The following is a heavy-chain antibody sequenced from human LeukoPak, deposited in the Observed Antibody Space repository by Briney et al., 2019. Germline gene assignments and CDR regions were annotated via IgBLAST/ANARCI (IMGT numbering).Heavy chain of an antibody. CDR2: IKEDGSEK. V-gene: IGHV3-7*04. D-gene: IGHD2-15*01. CDR1: GFTFSHYW. CDR3: ARGLKASAF. Sequence: GGSLRLSCAASGFTFSHYWMSWVRQAPGKGLEWVANIKEDGSEKNYVDSVRGRFTISRDNAKNSLYLQMNSLRAEDTAVYYCARGLKASAFWGQGTLVTVSS. J-gene: IGHJ4*02.